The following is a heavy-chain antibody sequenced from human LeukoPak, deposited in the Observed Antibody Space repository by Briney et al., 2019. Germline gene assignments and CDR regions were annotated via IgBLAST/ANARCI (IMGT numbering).Heavy chain of an antibody. D-gene: IGHD2-21*02. V-gene: IGHV4-59*11. Sequence: SETLSLTCTVSGGSISSHYWSWIRQSPERGLEWIGFIYYTGTTRYNPSLRGRVTMSVDSSRNHFSLKLTSMTAADTALYYCARLLNSDNAGDPDTFDMWGQGTMVTVSS. CDR3: ARLLNSDNAGDPDTFDM. J-gene: IGHJ3*02. CDR2: IYYTGTT. CDR1: GGSISSHY.